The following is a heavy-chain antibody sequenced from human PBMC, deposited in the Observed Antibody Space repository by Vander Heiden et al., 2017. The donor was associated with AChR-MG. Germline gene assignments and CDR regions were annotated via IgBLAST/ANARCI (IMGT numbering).Heavy chain of an antibody. CDR2: ISGNRGSI. CDR3: VKDIMSGGLDY. CDR1: GLLFDAYA. Sequence: EVQLLEFGRGLFQSGRFLRLSCTDSGLLFDAYALHCIRQAPGKGMEWVSGISGNRGSIAYADSVKGRFTSSRDNAKNSLYLQMNSLRADDTALVFCVKDIMSGGLDYWGQGTLVTVSS. V-gene: IGHV3-9*01. J-gene: IGHJ4*02. D-gene: IGHD2-15*01.